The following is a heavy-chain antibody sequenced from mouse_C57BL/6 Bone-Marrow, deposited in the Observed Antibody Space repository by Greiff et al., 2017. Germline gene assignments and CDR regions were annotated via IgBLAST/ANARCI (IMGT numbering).Heavy chain of an antibody. CDR3: TTGEYDATSPYYAMDY. CDR1: GFNIKDDY. V-gene: IGHV14-4*01. J-gene: IGHJ4*01. Sequence: VQLQQSGAELVRPGASVKLSCTASGFNIKDDYMHWVKQRPEQGLEWIGWIDPENGDTEYASKFQGKATITADTSSNTAYLQLSSLTSEDTAVYYCTTGEYDATSPYYAMDYWGQGTSVTVSS. D-gene: IGHD2-14*01. CDR2: IDPENGDT.